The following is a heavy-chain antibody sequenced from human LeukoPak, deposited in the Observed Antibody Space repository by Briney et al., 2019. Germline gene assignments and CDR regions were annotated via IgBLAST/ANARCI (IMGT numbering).Heavy chain of an antibody. V-gene: IGHV4-39*07. Sequence: PSETLSLTCTVFGGSISSSSYYWGWIRQPPGKGLEWIGSIYYSGSTYYNPSLKSRVTISVDTSKNQFSLKLSSVTAADTAVYYCARDPLDYGGNSALGYWGQGTLVTVSS. CDR3: ARDPLDYGGNSALGY. CDR2: IYYSGST. J-gene: IGHJ4*02. CDR1: GGSISSSSYY. D-gene: IGHD4-23*01.